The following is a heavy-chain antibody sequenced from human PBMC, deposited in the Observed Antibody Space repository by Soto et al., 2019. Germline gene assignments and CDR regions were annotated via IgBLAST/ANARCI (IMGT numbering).Heavy chain of an antibody. D-gene: IGHD6-6*01. Sequence: VASVKVSCKASGGTFSSYAISWGRQAPGQGLEWMGGIIPIFGTANYAQKFQGRVTITADESTSTAYMELSSLRSEDTAVYYCASGRIAAHIYGMDVWGQGTTVTVSS. CDR3: ASGRIAAHIYGMDV. J-gene: IGHJ6*02. CDR2: IIPIFGTA. V-gene: IGHV1-69*13. CDR1: GGTFSSYA.